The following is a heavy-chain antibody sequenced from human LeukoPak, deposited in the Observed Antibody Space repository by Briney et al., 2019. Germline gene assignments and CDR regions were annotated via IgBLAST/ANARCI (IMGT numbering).Heavy chain of an antibody. V-gene: IGHV4-34*01. CDR2: INHSGST. CDR1: GGSFSGYY. D-gene: IGHD4-17*01. Sequence: PSETLSLTCAVYGGSFSGYYWSWIRQPPGKGLEWIGEINHSGSTNYNPSLKSRVTISVDTSKNQFSLKLSSVTAADTAVYYCARGSEHDYGDYLDYWGQGTLVTVSS. J-gene: IGHJ4*02. CDR3: ARGSEHDYGDYLDY.